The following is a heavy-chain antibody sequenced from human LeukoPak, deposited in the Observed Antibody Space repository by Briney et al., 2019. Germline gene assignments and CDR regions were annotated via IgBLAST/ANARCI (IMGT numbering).Heavy chain of an antibody. CDR2: INPNSGGT. J-gene: IGHJ5*02. D-gene: IGHD3-10*01. Sequence: ASVKVSCKASGYTFTGYYMHWVRQAPGQGLGWMGWINPNSGGTNYAQKFQGRVTMTRDTSISTAYMELSRLRSDDTAVYYCARARRAGSYYRWFDPWGQGTLVTVSS. CDR1: GYTFTGYY. V-gene: IGHV1-2*02. CDR3: ARARRAGSYYRWFDP.